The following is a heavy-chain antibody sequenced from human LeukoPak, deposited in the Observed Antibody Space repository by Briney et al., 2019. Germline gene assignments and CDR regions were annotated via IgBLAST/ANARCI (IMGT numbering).Heavy chain of an antibody. Sequence: SETLSLTCAVYGGSFSGYYWSWIRQPPGKGLEWIGEINHSGSTNYNPSLKSRVTISVDTSKNQFSLKLSSVTAADTAVYYCARQGDNIVVVPAAPDYYYMDVWGKGTTVTVSS. CDR2: INHSGST. J-gene: IGHJ6*03. D-gene: IGHD2-2*01. CDR1: GGSFSGYY. V-gene: IGHV4-34*01. CDR3: ARQGDNIVVVPAAPDYYYMDV.